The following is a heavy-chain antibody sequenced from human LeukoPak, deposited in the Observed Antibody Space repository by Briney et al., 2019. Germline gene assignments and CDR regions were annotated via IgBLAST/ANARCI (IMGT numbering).Heavy chain of an antibody. V-gene: IGHV4-39*01. D-gene: IGHD2-2*01. J-gene: IGHJ3*02. CDR3: ARGGISTDAFDI. Sequence: PSETLSLTCTVSGGSISSSSYYWGWIRQPPGKGLEWIGSMYYSGSTYYNPSLKSRVTISVDTSKNQFSLKLSSVTAADTAVYYCARGGISTDAFDIWGQGTMVTVSS. CDR1: GGSISSSSYY. CDR2: MYYSGST.